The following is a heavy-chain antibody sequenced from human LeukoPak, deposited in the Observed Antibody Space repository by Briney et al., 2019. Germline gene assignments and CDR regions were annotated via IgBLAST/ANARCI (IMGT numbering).Heavy chain of an antibody. Sequence: GASVKVSCKASGYTFTSYYMHWVRQAPGQGLEWMGIINPSGGSTSYAQKFQGRVPMTRDMSTSTVYMELSSLRSEDTAVYYCARDNQYNSDSSDYGGTNFDYWGQGTLVTVSS. CDR2: INPSGGST. J-gene: IGHJ4*02. D-gene: IGHD3-22*01. V-gene: IGHV1-46*01. CDR1: GYTFTSYY. CDR3: ARDNQYNSDSSDYGGTNFDY.